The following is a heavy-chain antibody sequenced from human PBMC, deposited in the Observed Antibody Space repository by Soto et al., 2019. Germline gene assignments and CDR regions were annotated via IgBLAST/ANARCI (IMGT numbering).Heavy chain of an antibody. D-gene: IGHD2-21*01. CDR3: ARAGSIHVGYYYYYGMDV. J-gene: IGHJ6*02. CDR2: IYYGGST. V-gene: IGHV4-39*01. CDR1: GGSISSSSYY. Sequence: SETLSLTCTVSGGSISSSSYYWGWIRQPPGKGLEWIGSIYYGGSTYYNPSLKSRVTISVDTSKNQFSLKLSSVTAADTAVYYCARAGSIHVGYYYYYGMDVWGQGTTVTVSS.